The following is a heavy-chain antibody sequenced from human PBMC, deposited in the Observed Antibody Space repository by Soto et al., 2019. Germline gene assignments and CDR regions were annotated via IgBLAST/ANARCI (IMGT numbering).Heavy chain of an antibody. D-gene: IGHD2-2*01. V-gene: IGHV3-74*01. Sequence: EVQLVESGGGLVQPGGSLSLSCAASGFTFSGDWMHWVRKAAGKGLVWVSRINMDGSSTNYADSVKGRFTISRDNAKNTLYLQMNSLRVDDTAVYYCARGPRGLYHHDYWGQGALVTVSS. CDR2: INMDGSST. CDR1: GFTFSGDW. CDR3: ARGPRGLYHHDY. J-gene: IGHJ4*02.